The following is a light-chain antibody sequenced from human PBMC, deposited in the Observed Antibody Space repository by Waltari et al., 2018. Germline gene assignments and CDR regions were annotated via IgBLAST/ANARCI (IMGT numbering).Light chain of an antibody. CDR3: QNHERLPAV. CDR1: QSICRN. J-gene: IGKJ1*01. V-gene: IGKV3-20*01. Sequence: SCRASQSICRNLVRYQQKPGRAPRLLIYGASSRAAGIPDRFSGGGSGTDVSLTSRRLEPEAVAVSYCQNHERLPAVFGQGTKVEIK. CDR2: GAS.